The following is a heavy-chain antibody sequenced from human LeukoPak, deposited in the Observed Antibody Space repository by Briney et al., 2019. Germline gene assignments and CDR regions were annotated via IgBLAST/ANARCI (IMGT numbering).Heavy chain of an antibody. CDR2: INSDGSST. V-gene: IGHV3-74*01. D-gene: IGHD6-6*01. CDR1: GFTFSSYW. CDR3: ARAQYIPPFDP. J-gene: IGHJ5*02. Sequence: GGSLRLSCAASGFTFSSYWMHWVRQAPGKGLVRVSRINSDGSSTSYADSVKGRFTISRDNAKNTLYLQMNSLRAEDTAVYYCARAQYIPPFDPWGQGTLVTVSS.